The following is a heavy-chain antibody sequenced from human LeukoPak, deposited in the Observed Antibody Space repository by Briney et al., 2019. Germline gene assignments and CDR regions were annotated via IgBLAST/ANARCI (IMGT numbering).Heavy chain of an antibody. CDR2: IYYSGST. CDR3: ARGLQLWLPSYYYYMDV. D-gene: IGHD5-18*01. J-gene: IGHJ6*03. Sequence: SEALSLTCAVSGYSISSGYYWGWIRQPPGKGLEWIGYIYYSGSTYYNPSLKSRVTISVDTSKNQFSLKLSSVTAADTAVYYCARGLQLWLPSYYYYMDVWGKGTTVTVSS. V-gene: IGHV4-38-2*01. CDR1: GYSISSGYY.